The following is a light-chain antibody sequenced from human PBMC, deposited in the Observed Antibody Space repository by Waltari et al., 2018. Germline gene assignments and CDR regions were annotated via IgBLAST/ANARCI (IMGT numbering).Light chain of an antibody. CDR1: QSVSSN. J-gene: IGKJ2*01. CDR2: AAS. CDR3: QQYNNWPPYT. Sequence: ILMTQSPATLSVSPGERATLSCTASQSVSSNLAWYQQKPGQSPRLLISAASTMATGIPARFSGSGSGTEFNLTSRSLQSEDCAVYYCQQYNNWPPYTFGQGTKLEIK. V-gene: IGKV3-15*01.